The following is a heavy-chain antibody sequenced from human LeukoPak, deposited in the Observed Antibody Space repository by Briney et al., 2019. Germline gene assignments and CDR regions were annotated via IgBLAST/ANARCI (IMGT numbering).Heavy chain of an antibody. D-gene: IGHD3-3*01. J-gene: IGHJ4*02. V-gene: IGHV4-4*09. CDR1: GGSISSYY. Sequence: SETLSLTCTVSGGSISSYYWSWIRQPPGKGLEWIGYIYTSGSTNYNPSLKSRVTISVDTSKNQFSLKLSSVTAADTAVYYCARHGDLEWLSNFDYWGPGNPGHRLL. CDR3: ARHGDLEWLSNFDY. CDR2: IYTSGST.